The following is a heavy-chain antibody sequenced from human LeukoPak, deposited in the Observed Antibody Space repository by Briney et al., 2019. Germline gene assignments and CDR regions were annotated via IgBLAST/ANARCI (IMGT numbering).Heavy chain of an antibody. CDR3: ARPRRDDDYVWGGYRYTAWDY. CDR1: GGSISSSSYY. D-gene: IGHD3-16*02. V-gene: IGHV4-39*01. CDR2: IYNSGGT. Sequence: SETLSLTCTVAGGSISSSSYYWGWIRQPPGKGLEWIGSIYNSGGTYYNPSLKSRVTISVDTSKNQFSLKLSSVTAADTAVYYCARPRRDDDYVWGGYRYTAWDYWGQGTLVTVSS. J-gene: IGHJ4*02.